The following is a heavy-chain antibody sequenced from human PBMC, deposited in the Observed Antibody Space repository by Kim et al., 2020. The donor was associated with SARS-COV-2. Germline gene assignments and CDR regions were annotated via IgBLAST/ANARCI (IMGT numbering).Heavy chain of an antibody. CDR3: ARGQRSLRGCSSTSCQVYYYYYYGMDV. D-gene: IGHD2-2*01. V-gene: IGHV4-34*01. CDR2: INHSGST. CDR1: GGSFSGYY. J-gene: IGHJ6*02. Sequence: SETLSLTCAVYGGSFSGYYWSWIRQPPGKGLEWIGEINHSGSTNYNPSLKSRVTISVDTSKNQFSLKLSSVTAADTAVYYCARGQRSLRGCSSTSCQVYYYYYYGMDVWGQGTTVTVSS.